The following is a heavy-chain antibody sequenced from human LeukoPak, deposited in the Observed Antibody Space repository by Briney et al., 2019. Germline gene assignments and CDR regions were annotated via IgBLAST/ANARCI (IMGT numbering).Heavy chain of an antibody. Sequence: ASVKVSCKASGYTFTSYDINWVRQATGQGLEWMGWMNSNSGNTGYAQKFQGRVTMTRNTSKSTAYMELSSLRSEDTAVYYCARVATYYDYVWGSYRYSDSWGQGTLVTVSS. V-gene: IGHV1-8*01. D-gene: IGHD3-16*02. J-gene: IGHJ4*02. CDR2: MNSNSGNT. CDR3: ARVATYYDYVWGSYRYSDS. CDR1: GYTFTSYD.